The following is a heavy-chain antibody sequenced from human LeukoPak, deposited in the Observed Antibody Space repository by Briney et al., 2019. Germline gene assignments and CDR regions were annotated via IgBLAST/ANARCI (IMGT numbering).Heavy chain of an antibody. Sequence: PSETLSLTLAVSGSSIISGDYWGWIRQPPGKGLEWIGRSFHSGSTYYNPSLQSRDTISVDTSKNQFSLTLSPVTAADTAVYYCARARWTTLTYFDYWGQGTLLPVSS. CDR1: GSSIISGDY. CDR2: SFHSGST. J-gene: IGHJ4*02. CDR3: ARARWTTLTYFDY. D-gene: IGHD4-11*01. V-gene: IGHV4-38-2*01.